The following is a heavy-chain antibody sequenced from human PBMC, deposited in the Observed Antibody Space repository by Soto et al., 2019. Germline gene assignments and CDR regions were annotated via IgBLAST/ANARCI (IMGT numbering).Heavy chain of an antibody. V-gene: IGHV4-31*03. Sequence: SETLSLTCTVSGGSISSGGYYWSWIRQHPGKGLEWIGYIYYSGSTYYNPSLKSRVTISVDTSKNQFSLKLSSVTAADTAVYYCARDTEVRGVTRDENYYYYYMDVWGKGTTVTVSS. CDR3: ARDTEVRGVTRDENYYYYYMDV. CDR2: IYYSGST. D-gene: IGHD3-10*01. J-gene: IGHJ6*03. CDR1: GGSISSGGYY.